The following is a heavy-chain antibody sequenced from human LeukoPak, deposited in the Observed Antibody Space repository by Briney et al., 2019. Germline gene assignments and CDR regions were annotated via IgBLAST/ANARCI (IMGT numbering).Heavy chain of an antibody. Sequence: RPGGSLRLSCAASGFTFSSYAMSWVRQAPGKGLEWVSAISGSGGSTYYADSVKGRFTISRDNSKNTLYLQMNSLRAEDTAVYYCAKDLGCSGGSCYSWLQDNWFDPWGQGTLVTVSS. CDR3: AKDLGCSGGSCYSWLQDNWFDP. CDR1: GFTFSSYA. J-gene: IGHJ5*02. V-gene: IGHV3-23*01. D-gene: IGHD2-15*01. CDR2: ISGSGGST.